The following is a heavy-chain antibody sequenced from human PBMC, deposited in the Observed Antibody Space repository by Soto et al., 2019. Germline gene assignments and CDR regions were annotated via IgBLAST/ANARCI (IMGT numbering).Heavy chain of an antibody. Sequence: LRRTMSLTCAVSVGSIISSNLWSLVRQPPGKGLEWIGEIYHSGSTNYNPSLKSRVTISVDKSKNQFSLKLSSVTAADTAAYYCAALTIAAAATGSYYYYGMDVWGQGTTVPVSS. V-gene: IGHV4-4*02. CDR1: VGSIISSNL. CDR3: AALTIAAAATGSYYYYGMDV. CDR2: IYHSGST. D-gene: IGHD6-13*01. J-gene: IGHJ6*02.